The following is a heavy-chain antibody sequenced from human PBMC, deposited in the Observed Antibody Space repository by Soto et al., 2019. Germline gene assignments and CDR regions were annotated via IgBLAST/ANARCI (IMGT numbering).Heavy chain of an antibody. V-gene: IGHV3-21*05. D-gene: IGHD2-15*01. CDR1: VFTFSSYG. J-gene: IGHJ5*02. CDR2: ISISSSYT. Sequence: GGSLRLSCAVSVFTFSSYGMHLVSQLPGKGLEWVLYISISSSYTNYADSVKGRFTISRDNAKNTLDLQLNSLTAVDTAVYYCAREGGTTGYCSGGSCYVSVNECNWFAAWGQGTLVTVSS. CDR3: AREGGTTGYCSGGSCYVSVNECNWFAA.